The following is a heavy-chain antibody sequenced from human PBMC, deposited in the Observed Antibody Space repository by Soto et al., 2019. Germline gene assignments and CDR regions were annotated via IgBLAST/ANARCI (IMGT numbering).Heavy chain of an antibody. V-gene: IGHV1-69*01. CDR2: IIPIFGTA. J-gene: IGHJ5*02. CDR1: GGTFSSYA. CDR3: ARGSSSWYAPLSEAWFDP. D-gene: IGHD6-13*01. Sequence: QVQLVQSGAEVKKPGSSVKVSCKASGGTFSSYAISWVRQAPGQGLEWMGGIIPIFGTANYAQKFQGRVTITADESTSPAYMELSSLRSEDTAVYYCARGSSSWYAPLSEAWFDPWGQGTLVTVSS.